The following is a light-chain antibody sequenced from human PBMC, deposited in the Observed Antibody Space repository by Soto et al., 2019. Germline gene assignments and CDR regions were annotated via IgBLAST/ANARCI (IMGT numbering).Light chain of an antibody. Sequence: EIVLTQSPASLSLSPGERATLSCRASQSVDSFLAWYQQKPGRTPRLPIYDTSNRATGIPARFSGSGSGTDFTLTISRLEPEDFAVYYCQVRTDWPPFKYTFGQGTKLEVK. CDR3: QVRTDWPPFKYT. CDR1: QSVDSF. J-gene: IGKJ2*01. CDR2: DTS. V-gene: IGKV3-11*01.